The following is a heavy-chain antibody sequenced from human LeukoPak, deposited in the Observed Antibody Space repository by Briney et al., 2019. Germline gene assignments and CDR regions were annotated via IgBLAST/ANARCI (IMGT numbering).Heavy chain of an antibody. Sequence: TGGSLRHSCAASGFTFSSYPMTWVRQAPGKGPEWVSFISDSGGITYYADSVKGRFTISRDNSKNTLYLQMNSLRAEDTAVYYCAKNTQYSGYYDCWGQGTLVAVSS. D-gene: IGHD6-6*01. CDR3: AKNTQYSGYYDC. V-gene: IGHV3-23*01. CDR2: ISDSGGIT. J-gene: IGHJ4*02. CDR1: GFTFSSYP.